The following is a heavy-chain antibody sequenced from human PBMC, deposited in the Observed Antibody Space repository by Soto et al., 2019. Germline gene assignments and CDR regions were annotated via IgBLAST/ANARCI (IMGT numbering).Heavy chain of an antibody. V-gene: IGHV4-31*03. Sequence: PSETLSLTCTVSGGSISSGGYYWSWIRQHPGKGLEWIGYIYYSGSTYYNPSLKSRVTISVDTSKNQFSLKLSSVTAADTAVYYCARDRYYDSSGYSLFDYWGQGTLVTVSS. CDR2: IYYSGST. CDR3: ARDRYYDSSGYSLFDY. J-gene: IGHJ4*02. CDR1: GGSISSGGYY. D-gene: IGHD3-22*01.